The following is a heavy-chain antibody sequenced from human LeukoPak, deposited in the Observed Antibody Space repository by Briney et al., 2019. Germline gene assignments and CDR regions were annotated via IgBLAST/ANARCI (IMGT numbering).Heavy chain of an antibody. J-gene: IGHJ3*02. CDR1: GGSFSGYY. V-gene: IGHV4-34*01. Sequence: SETLSLTCAVYGGSFSGYYWSWIRQPPGKGLVWIGEINHSGSTNYNPSLKSRVTISVDTSKNQFSLKLSSVTAADTAVYYCARGSMAYAYAFDIWGQGTMVTVSS. D-gene: IGHD2/OR15-2a*01. CDR3: ARGSMAYAYAFDI. CDR2: INHSGST.